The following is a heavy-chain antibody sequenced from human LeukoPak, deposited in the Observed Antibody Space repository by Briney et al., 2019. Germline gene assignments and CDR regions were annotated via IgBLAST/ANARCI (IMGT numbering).Heavy chain of an antibody. D-gene: IGHD3-10*01. J-gene: IGHJ3*02. V-gene: IGHV1-69*06. CDR2: IIPIFGTA. Sequence: SVKVSCKASGGTFSSYAISWVRQAPGQGLEWMGGIIPIFGTANYAQKFQGRVMITADKSTSTAYMELSSLRSEDTAVYYCARSHYYGSGSHDAFDIWGQGTMVTVSS. CDR3: ARSHYYGSGSHDAFDI. CDR1: GGTFSSYA.